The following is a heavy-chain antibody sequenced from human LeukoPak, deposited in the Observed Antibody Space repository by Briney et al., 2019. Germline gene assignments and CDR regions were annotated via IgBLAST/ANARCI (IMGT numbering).Heavy chain of an antibody. CDR2: IYYSGST. Sequence: PSETLSLTCTVSGGSISSSSYYWGWIRQPPGKGLEWIGSIYYSGSTYYNPSLKSRVTISVDTSKNQFSLKLSSVTAADTAVYYCARHSLQLERRRLENWFDPWGQGTLVTVSS. V-gene: IGHV4-39*01. D-gene: IGHD1-1*01. CDR3: ARHSLQLERRRLENWFDP. J-gene: IGHJ5*02. CDR1: GGSISSSSYY.